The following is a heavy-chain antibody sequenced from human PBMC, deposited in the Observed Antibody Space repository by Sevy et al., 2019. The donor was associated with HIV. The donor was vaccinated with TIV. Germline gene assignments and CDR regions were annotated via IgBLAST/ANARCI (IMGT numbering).Heavy chain of an antibody. Sequence: SETLSLTYTVSGGSVSSGSYYWSRIRQPPGKGLEWIGYIYYSGSTNYNPSLKSRVTISVDTSKNQFSLKLSSVTAADTAVYYCARGLTYFDYWGQGTLVTVSS. CDR1: GGSVSSGSYY. D-gene: IGHD3-9*01. CDR2: IYYSGST. J-gene: IGHJ4*02. CDR3: ARGLTYFDY. V-gene: IGHV4-61*01.